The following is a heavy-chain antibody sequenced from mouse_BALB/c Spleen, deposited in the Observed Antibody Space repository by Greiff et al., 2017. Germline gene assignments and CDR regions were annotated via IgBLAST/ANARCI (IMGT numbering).Heavy chain of an antibody. J-gene: IGHJ3*01. CDR2: INPSNGRT. V-gene: IGHV1S81*02. D-gene: IGHD2-4*01. Sequence: QVQLQQPGAELVKPGASVKLSCKASGYTFTSYWMHWVKQRPGQGLEWIGEINPSNGRTNYNEKFKSKATLTVDKSSSTAYMQLSSLTSEDSAVYYCANYDYDVTWFAYWGQGTLVTVSA. CDR1: GYTFTSYW. CDR3: ANYDYDVTWFAY.